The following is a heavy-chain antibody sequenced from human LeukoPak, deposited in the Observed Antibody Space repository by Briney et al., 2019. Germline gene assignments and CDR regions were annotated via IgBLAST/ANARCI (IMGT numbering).Heavy chain of an antibody. D-gene: IGHD4-17*01. CDR1: GFTVSSNY. J-gene: IGHJ4*02. V-gene: IGHV3-66*01. Sequence: GGSLRLSCAASGFTVSSNYMSWVRQAPGKGLEWVSVNYSSGSTYYADSVKGRFTISRDNSKNTLYLQMNSLRAEDTAVYYCATAEAYGDYVGFDYWGQGTLVTVSS. CDR3: ATAEAYGDYVGFDY. CDR2: NYSSGST.